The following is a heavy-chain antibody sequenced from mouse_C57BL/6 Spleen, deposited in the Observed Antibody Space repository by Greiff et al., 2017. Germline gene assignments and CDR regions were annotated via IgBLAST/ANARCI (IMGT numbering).Heavy chain of an antibody. CDR3: TKPVVAPAWFAY. CDR1: GYTFTDYE. CDR2: IDPETGGT. Sequence: QVQLQQSGAELVRPGASVTLSCKASGYTFTDYEMHWVKQTPVHGLEWIGAIDPETGGTAYNQKFKGKAILTADKSSSTAYMELRSLTSEDSAVYDCTKPVVAPAWFAYWGQGTLVTVSA. V-gene: IGHV1-15*01. D-gene: IGHD1-1*01. J-gene: IGHJ3*01.